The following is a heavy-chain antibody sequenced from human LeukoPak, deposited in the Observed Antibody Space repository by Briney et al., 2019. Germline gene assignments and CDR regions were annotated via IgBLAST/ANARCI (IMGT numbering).Heavy chain of an antibody. V-gene: IGHV3-74*01. D-gene: IGHD3-10*01. CDR3: ARGTGGFGELLRFDY. CDR1: GFTFSSYW. J-gene: IGHJ4*02. CDR2: INSDGSST. Sequence: GGSLRLSCAVSGFTFSSYWMHWVRQAPGKGLVWVSRINSDGSSTIYADSVKGRFTISRDNAKNTLYLQMDGLRAEDTAVYYCARGTGGFGELLRFDYWGQGTLVTVSS.